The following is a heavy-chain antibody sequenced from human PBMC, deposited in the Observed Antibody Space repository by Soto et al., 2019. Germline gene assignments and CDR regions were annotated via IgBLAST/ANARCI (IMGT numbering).Heavy chain of an antibody. CDR3: ARDRPGSSWPYFFDY. CDR2: ISSSGNTI. Sequence: ESGGGLVQPGGSLRLSCVASGFTLSSYSMNWVRQAPGKGLEWVSYISSSGNTIYYADAVKGRFTISRDNAKNSLFLQMNSLRAEDTAVYFCARDRPGSSWPYFFDYWGQGALVTVSS. CDR1: GFTLSSYS. D-gene: IGHD6-13*01. J-gene: IGHJ4*02. V-gene: IGHV3-48*01.